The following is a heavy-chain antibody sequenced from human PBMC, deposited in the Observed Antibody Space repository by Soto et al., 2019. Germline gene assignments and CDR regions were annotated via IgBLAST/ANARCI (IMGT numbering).Heavy chain of an antibody. V-gene: IGHV3-64*01. CDR2: ISSNGGST. CDR1: GFTFSSYA. D-gene: IGHD2-21*02. Sequence: EVQLVESGGGLVQPGGSLRLSCAASGFTFSSYAMHWVRQAPGKGLEYVSAISSNGGSTYYANSVKGRFTISRDNSKNTLDLQMGSLRAEDMAVYYCARDGCGGDCYSAYAFDIWGQGTMVTVSS. J-gene: IGHJ3*02. CDR3: ARDGCGGDCYSAYAFDI.